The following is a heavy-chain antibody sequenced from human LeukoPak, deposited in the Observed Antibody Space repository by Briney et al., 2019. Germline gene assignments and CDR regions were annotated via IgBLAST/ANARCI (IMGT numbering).Heavy chain of an antibody. CDR3: AKGRFSPDC. Sequence: GGSLRLSCAASGFSLSNYWMNWVRQAPGKGLEWVANIKPDGSEKNYVESGKGRFTISRDNTKNSLYLQMNRLRGEDTAVYYCAKGRFSPDCWGQGTLVTVSS. J-gene: IGHJ4*02. V-gene: IGHV3-7*05. CDR2: IKPDGSEK. D-gene: IGHD2/OR15-2a*01. CDR1: GFSLSNYW.